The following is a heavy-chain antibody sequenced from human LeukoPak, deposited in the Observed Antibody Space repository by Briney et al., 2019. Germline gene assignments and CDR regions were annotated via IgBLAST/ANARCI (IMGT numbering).Heavy chain of an antibody. CDR1: GGSISSGGYY. D-gene: IGHD3-3*01. CDR2: IYYSGST. CDR3: ARGTQYYDFWSGYQDGGYFDY. Sequence: PSETLSLTCTVSGGSISSGGYYWSWIRQHPGKGLEWIGYIYYSGSTYYNPSLKSRVTISVDTSKNQFSLKLSSVTAADTAVYYCARGTQYYDFWSGYQDGGYFDYWGQGTLVTVSS. V-gene: IGHV4-31*03. J-gene: IGHJ4*02.